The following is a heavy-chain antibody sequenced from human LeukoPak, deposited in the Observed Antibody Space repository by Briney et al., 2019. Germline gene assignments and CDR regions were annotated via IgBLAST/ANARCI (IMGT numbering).Heavy chain of an antibody. CDR3: ARGSGSYSSDAFDI. CDR2: INGDGSNT. J-gene: IGHJ3*02. V-gene: IGHV3-74*01. D-gene: IGHD3-10*01. Sequence: GGSLRLSCAASGFTFRSYWMHWVRQTPGKGLVWVSRINGDGSNTTYADSVKGRLTTSRDTAKNTLYLQMNSLRAEDTAVYYCARGSGSYSSDAFDIWGQGTMVTVSS. CDR1: GFTFRSYW.